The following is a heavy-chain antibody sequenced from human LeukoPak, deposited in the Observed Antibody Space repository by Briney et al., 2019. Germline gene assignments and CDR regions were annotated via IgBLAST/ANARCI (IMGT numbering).Heavy chain of an antibody. D-gene: IGHD3-22*01. J-gene: IGHJ4*02. Sequence: GESLKISCEGSGYSFTSYWIGWVRQMPGKGLEWMGIIYPGDSDTRYSPSFQGQVTISADKSISTAYLQWSSLKASDTAMYYCARLSYYYDSSGYYPYYFDYWGQGTLVTVSS. CDR1: GYSFTSYW. CDR3: ARLSYYYDSSGYYPYYFDY. V-gene: IGHV5-51*01. CDR2: IYPGDSDT.